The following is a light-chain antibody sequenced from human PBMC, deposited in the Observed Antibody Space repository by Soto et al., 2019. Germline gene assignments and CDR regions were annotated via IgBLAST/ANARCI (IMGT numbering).Light chain of an antibody. CDR3: SSYTSSSTQV. Sequence: QSALTQPASVSGSPGQSITISCTGTSSDVGGYNYVSWYQQHPGKAPKLRIYEVSHRPSGVSNRFSGSKSANTASLTISGLQAEDEADYYCSSYTSSSTQVFGGGTKLTVL. J-gene: IGLJ3*02. CDR1: SSDVGGYNY. V-gene: IGLV2-14*01. CDR2: EVS.